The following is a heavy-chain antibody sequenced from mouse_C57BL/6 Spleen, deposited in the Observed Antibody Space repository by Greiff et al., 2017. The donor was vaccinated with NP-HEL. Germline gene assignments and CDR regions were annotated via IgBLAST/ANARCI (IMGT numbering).Heavy chain of an antibody. V-gene: IGHV1-15*01. CDR3: TRSGYDPFFDY. CDR1: GFTFTDYE. Sequence: VQLQQSGAGLVRPGASVTLSCKASGFTFTDYEMHWVQQTPVHGLEWIGAIDPETGGTASNQKFKGKAILTADKSSITAYMELRSMTSEDSAVYYCTRSGYDPFFDYWGQGTTLTVSS. D-gene: IGHD2-2*01. J-gene: IGHJ2*01. CDR2: IDPETGGT.